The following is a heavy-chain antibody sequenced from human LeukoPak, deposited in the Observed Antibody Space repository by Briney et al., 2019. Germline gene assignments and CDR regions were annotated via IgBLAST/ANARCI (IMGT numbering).Heavy chain of an antibody. CDR3: ARSDCCCGSYYYGMDV. J-gene: IGHJ6*02. CDR1: GYTFTSYG. V-gene: IGHV1-18*01. Sequence: ASVKVSCKASGYTFTSYGISWVRQAPGQGLEWMGWISAYNGNTNYAQKLQGRVTMTTDTSTSTAYMELRSLRSDDTAVYYCARSDCCCGSYYYGMDVWGQGTTVTVPS. D-gene: IGHD2-21*01. CDR2: ISAYNGNT.